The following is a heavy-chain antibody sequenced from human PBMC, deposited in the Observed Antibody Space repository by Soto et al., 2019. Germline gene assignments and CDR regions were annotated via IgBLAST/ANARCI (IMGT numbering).Heavy chain of an antibody. J-gene: IGHJ5*02. V-gene: IGHV4-39*01. CDR1: GGSISSSSYY. Sequence: QLQLQESGPGLVKPSETLSLTCTVSGGSISSSSYYWGWIRQPPGKGLEWIGSIYYSGSTYYNPSLKSRVTISVDTSKNQFSLKLSSVTAADTALYYCARHAGYYGSESLYNWFDPWGQGTLVTVSS. D-gene: IGHD3-10*01. CDR3: ARHAGYYGSESLYNWFDP. CDR2: IYYSGST.